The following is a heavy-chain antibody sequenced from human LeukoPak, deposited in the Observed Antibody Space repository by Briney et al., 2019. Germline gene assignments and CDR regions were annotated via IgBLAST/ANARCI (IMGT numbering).Heavy chain of an antibody. CDR3: TTDHDSSGYYYAYAS. D-gene: IGHD3-22*01. CDR2: IKNKPDGGTT. J-gene: IGHJ4*02. CDR1: GFTFSPYN. V-gene: IGHV3-15*01. Sequence: PGGFLRLSCAASGFTFSPYNMNWVRQAPGKGLEWVGLIKNKPDGGTTDYAAPVKGRFTISRDDSKNTLYLQMNSLKTEDTAVYYCTTDHDSSGYYYAYASWGQGTLVTVSS.